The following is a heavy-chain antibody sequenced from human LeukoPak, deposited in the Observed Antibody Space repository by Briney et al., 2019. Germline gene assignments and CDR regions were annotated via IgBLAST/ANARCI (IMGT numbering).Heavy chain of an antibody. Sequence: ASVKVSCKASGYTFTSYYMHWVRQAPGQGLEWMGIINPSGGSTSYAQKLQGRVTMTRDTSTSTVYMELSSLRSEDTAVYYCARDQRESGYEPDAVDYWGQGTLVTVSS. CDR2: INPSGGST. D-gene: IGHD5-12*01. J-gene: IGHJ4*02. CDR3: ARDQRESGYEPDAVDY. V-gene: IGHV1-46*01. CDR1: GYTFTSYY.